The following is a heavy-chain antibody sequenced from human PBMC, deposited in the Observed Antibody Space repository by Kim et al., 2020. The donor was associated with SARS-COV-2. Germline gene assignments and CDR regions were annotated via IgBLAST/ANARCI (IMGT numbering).Heavy chain of an antibody. Sequence: GGSLRLSCAASGFTFSSYDMYWVRQATGKGLEWVSSIGTAGDTYYPGSVKGRFTISRDNAKNSLYLQMNSLRAGDTAVYYCAREGQHDYYYDGMDVWGQGTLVTVSS. CDR2: IGTAGDT. CDR1: GFTFSSYD. J-gene: IGHJ6*02. CDR3: AREGQHDYYYDGMDV. V-gene: IGHV3-13*04.